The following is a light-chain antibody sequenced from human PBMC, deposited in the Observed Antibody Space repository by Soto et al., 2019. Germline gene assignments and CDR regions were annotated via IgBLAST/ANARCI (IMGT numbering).Light chain of an antibody. V-gene: IGLV2-14*01. CDR1: SRDIGAYNY. CDR2: EVV. CDR3: CSYAAGGFFF. Sequence: QSALTQPASVSGSPGQSITISCTGTSRDIGAYNYVSWYLQHPGKAPKLMIYEVVNRPSGISNRFSGSKSGNTASLTISGLLFEEEGDYYCCSYAAGGFFFFGTGTKLPVL. J-gene: IGLJ1*01.